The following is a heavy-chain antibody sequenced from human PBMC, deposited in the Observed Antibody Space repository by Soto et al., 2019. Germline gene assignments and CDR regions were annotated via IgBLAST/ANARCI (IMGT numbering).Heavy chain of an antibody. V-gene: IGHV4-59*08. Sequence: SETLSLTCTVSGDTISSYYRSWIRQPPGKGLEWIGYIYYRANPNYNPSLKSRVTISVDTSKNQLSLELNSVTAADTAVYYCARSTIAPHLFMYPFDSWVQGTLVTVS. CDR3: ARSTIAPHLFMYPFDS. D-gene: IGHD6-6*01. CDR1: GDTISSYY. CDR2: IYYRANP. J-gene: IGHJ4*01.